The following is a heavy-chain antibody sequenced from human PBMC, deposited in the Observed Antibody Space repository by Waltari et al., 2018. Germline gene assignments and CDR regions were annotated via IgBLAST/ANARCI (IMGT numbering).Heavy chain of an antibody. J-gene: IGHJ4*02. CDR2: IYYSGST. D-gene: IGHD3-10*01. CDR1: GGPISSNSYY. V-gene: IGHV4-39*01. Sequence: QLQLQESGPGLVQPSETLSLTCTVAGGPISSNSYYWGWTRQPPGTGLEWIGSIYYSGSTFYNPSLKSRVTISVDMSENQFSLKLSSVTAADTAVYYCARLPTYYSGSGSYYPGYFDYWGQGTLVTVSS. CDR3: ARLPTYYSGSGSYYPGYFDY.